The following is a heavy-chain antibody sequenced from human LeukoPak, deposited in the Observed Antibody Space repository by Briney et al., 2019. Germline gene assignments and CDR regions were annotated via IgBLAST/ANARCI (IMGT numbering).Heavy chain of an antibody. Sequence: GGSLRLSCAASGFTFSTYGMHWVRQAPGKGLEWVAVISYDGSNKYYADSVKGRFTISRDNSKNTLYLQMNSLRAEDTAVYYCAKGILTGYPPTDAFGIWGQGTMVTVSS. CDR3: AKGILTGYPPTDAFGI. CDR1: GFTFSTYG. D-gene: IGHD3-9*01. V-gene: IGHV3-30*18. CDR2: ISYDGSNK. J-gene: IGHJ3*02.